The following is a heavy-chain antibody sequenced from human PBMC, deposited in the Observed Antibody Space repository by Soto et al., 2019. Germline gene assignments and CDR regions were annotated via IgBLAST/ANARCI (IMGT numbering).Heavy chain of an antibody. D-gene: IGHD5-18*01. Sequence: QVQLQQWGAGLLKPSETLSLTCDVSRGSLRGFYWNWIRQPPGKGLEWIGEINHSGSTNYNPSLNSRVTISLGTSQSQFFLRLTSVTAADTAMYYCARSRYTGHSFSFWGQGTLVSVSS. J-gene: IGHJ4*02. V-gene: IGHV4-34*01. CDR2: INHSGST. CDR1: RGSLRGFY. CDR3: ARSRYTGHSFSF.